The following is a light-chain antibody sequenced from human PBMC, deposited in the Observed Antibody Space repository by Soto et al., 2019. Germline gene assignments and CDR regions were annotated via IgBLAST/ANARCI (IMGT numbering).Light chain of an antibody. CDR2: DAS. Sequence: EIVLTQSPATLSLSPGERATLSCRASQSISRFVAWFQQKPGHSPRLLIYDASNRATGIPARFSGSGSGTDFTLTISRLEPEDSAVYHCQQYGSSPTTFGQGTKVDIK. CDR1: QSISRF. CDR3: QQYGSSPTT. V-gene: IGKV3-20*01. J-gene: IGKJ1*01.